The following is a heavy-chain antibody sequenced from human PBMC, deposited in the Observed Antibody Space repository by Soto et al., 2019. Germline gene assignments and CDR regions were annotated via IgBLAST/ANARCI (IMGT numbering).Heavy chain of an antibody. CDR3: ARSGDNYNRLDY. D-gene: IGHD1-1*01. CDR2: SSYSGTFS. J-gene: IGHJ4*02. V-gene: IGHV3-11*06. CDR1: GFTFSDYY. Sequence: QVQLVESGGGLVKPGGSLRLSCEGSGFTFSDYYISWIRQAPGKGLEWISYSSYSGTFSRYADSVKGRFSISRDNTKNLLYLQMNSLRAEDTAVYYCARSGDNYNRLDYWGQGTPVTVSS.